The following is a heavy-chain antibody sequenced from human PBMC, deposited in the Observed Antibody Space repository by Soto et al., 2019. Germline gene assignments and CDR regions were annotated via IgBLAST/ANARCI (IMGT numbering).Heavy chain of an antibody. Sequence: ASVKVSCKASGYTFTNYAIHWVCQAPGQRLEWMGWINAGNGNTKYSQEFQGRVTITRDTSASTAYMELSSLRSEDTAVYYCARGIDYYDSSGYYARFGYWGQGTLVTVSS. CDR2: INAGNGNT. V-gene: IGHV1-3*03. CDR3: ARGIDYYDSSGYYARFGY. J-gene: IGHJ4*02. CDR1: GYTFTNYA. D-gene: IGHD3-22*01.